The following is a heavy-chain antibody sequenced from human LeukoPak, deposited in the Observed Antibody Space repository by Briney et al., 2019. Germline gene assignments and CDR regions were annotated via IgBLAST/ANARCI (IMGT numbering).Heavy chain of an antibody. D-gene: IGHD3-10*01. CDR1: GGSMSSSSYY. CDR3: ARRRAAYYYGSGSYYPNDY. V-gene: IGHV4-39*07. CDR2: INHSGST. J-gene: IGHJ4*02. Sequence: SETLSLTCSVSGGSMSSSSYYWDWIRQPPGKGLEWIGEINHSGSTNYNPSLKSRVTISVDTSKNQFSLKLSSVTAADTAVYYCARRRAAYYYGSGSYYPNDYWGQGTLVTVSS.